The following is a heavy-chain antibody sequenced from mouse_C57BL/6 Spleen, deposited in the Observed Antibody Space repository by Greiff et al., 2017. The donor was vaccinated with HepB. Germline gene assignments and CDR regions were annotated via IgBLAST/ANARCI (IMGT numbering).Heavy chain of an antibody. D-gene: IGHD1-1*01. Sequence: VQLQQPGAELVKPGASVKLSCKASGYTFTSYWMHWVKQRPGQGLEWIGMIHPNSGSTNYNEKFKSKATLTVDKSSSTAYMQLSSLTSEDSAVYYCAREDTTVVAEDYWGQGTSVTVSS. CDR3: AREDTTVVAEDY. V-gene: IGHV1-64*01. CDR1: GYTFTSYW. J-gene: IGHJ4*01. CDR2: IHPNSGST.